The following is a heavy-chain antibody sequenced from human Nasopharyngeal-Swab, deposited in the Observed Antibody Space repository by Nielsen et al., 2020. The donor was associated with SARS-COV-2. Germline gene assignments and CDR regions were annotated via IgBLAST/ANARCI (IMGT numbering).Heavy chain of an antibody. Sequence: SETLSLTCTVSGGSISSSSYYWGWIHQPPGKGLEWIGSIYYSGSTYYNPSLKSRVTISVDTSKNQFSLKLSSVTAADTAVYYCARRGGLFGVVSRSMFDPWGQGTLVTVSS. V-gene: IGHV4-39*01. CDR1: GGSISSSSYY. CDR2: IYYSGST. D-gene: IGHD3-3*01. J-gene: IGHJ5*02. CDR3: ARRGGLFGVVSRSMFDP.